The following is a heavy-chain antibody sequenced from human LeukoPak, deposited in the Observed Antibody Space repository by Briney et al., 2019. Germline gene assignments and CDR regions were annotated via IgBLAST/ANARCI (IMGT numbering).Heavy chain of an antibody. CDR3: ARLEYYYVSGNYYKLFDY. D-gene: IGHD3-10*01. V-gene: IGHV3-48*02. CDR2: ISSSGSTI. CDR1: GFTFSSYN. J-gene: IGHJ4*02. Sequence: PGGSLRLSFAASGFTFSSYNMNWVRQAPGKGLEWVSDISSSGSTIYFAYSVKGRFTISRDNAKNLLYLQMNSLRDEDTAVYYCARLEYYYVSGNYYKLFDYWGQGTLVTVCS.